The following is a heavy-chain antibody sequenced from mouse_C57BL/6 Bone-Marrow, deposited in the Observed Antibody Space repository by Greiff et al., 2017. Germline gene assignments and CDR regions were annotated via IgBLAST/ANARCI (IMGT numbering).Heavy chain of an antibody. V-gene: IGHV1-85*01. CDR3: ASLEFDGSSGDWYFDV. J-gene: IGHJ1*03. D-gene: IGHD1-1*01. Sequence: VQLLQSGPELVKPGASVKLSCKASGYTFTSYDINWVKQRPGQGLEWIGWIYPRDGSTKYNEKFKGKATLTVDTASSTAYMELHSLTSEDSAVYFCASLEFDGSSGDWYFDVWGRGTAVTVSA. CDR1: GYTFTSYD. CDR2: IYPRDGST.